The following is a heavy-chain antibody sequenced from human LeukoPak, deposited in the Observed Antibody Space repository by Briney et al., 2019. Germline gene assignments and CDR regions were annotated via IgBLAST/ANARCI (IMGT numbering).Heavy chain of an antibody. J-gene: IGHJ4*02. CDR2: INPKIGGT. V-gene: IGHV1-2*02. D-gene: IGHD1/OR15-1a*01. Sequence: GASVKVFCKASGYTFTEYYLHWVRQAPGQGLEWMGWINPKIGGTSYAQKFQGRVTMTRDTSISTAYMELRGLSFDDTAMYYCARVGTTHYWGQGTLVTVSS. CDR3: ARVGTTHY. CDR1: GYTFTEYY.